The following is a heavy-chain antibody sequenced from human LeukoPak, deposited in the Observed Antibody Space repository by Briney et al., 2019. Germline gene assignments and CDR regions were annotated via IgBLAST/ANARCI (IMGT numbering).Heavy chain of an antibody. Sequence: SETLSLTCTVYGGSFSGYYWSWIRQPPGKGLEWIGEVNHGGSTNYNPSLKSRVTISVDTSKNQFSLKVNAVTAADTAVYCCARGRLDYNVMDVWGRGTTVTVSS. V-gene: IGHV4-34*01. CDR2: VNHGGST. J-gene: IGHJ6*02. CDR1: GGSFSGYY. CDR3: ARGRLDYNVMDV.